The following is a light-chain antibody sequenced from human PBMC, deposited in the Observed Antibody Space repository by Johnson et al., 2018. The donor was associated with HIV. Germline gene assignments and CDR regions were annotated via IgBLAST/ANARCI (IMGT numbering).Light chain of an antibody. CDR3: GTWDSSLSAYV. J-gene: IGLJ1*01. Sequence: QSVLSQPPSVSAAPGQKVTISCSGSSSNIGNNYVSWYQQVPGTAPKVLIYDNNKRPSGIPDRFSGSKSDTSATLGITGLQTGDEADYYCGTWDSSLSAYVIGTGTKVTVL. CDR1: SSNIGNNY. CDR2: DNN. V-gene: IGLV1-51*01.